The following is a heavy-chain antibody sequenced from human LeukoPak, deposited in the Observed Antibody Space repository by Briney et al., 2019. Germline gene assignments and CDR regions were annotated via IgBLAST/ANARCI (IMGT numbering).Heavy chain of an antibody. J-gene: IGHJ4*02. D-gene: IGHD6-13*01. CDR3: ARVFTRSSSSWGSHYFDY. V-gene: IGHV3-30-3*01. Sequence: GGSLRLSCAASGFTFSSYAMHWVRQAPGKGLEWVAVISYDGSNKYYADSVKGRFTISRDNSKNTLYLQMNSLRAEDTAVYYCARVFTRSSSSWGSHYFDYWGQGTLVTVSS. CDR2: ISYDGSNK. CDR1: GFTFSSYA.